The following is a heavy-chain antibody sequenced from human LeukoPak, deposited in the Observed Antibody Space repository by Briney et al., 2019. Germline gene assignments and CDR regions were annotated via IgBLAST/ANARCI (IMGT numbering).Heavy chain of an antibody. CDR3: ARDQTSIDS. Sequence: GAAFSDRWKSSVGPAAWKRLEWVANIKRAGSEKYYVDFLKGRFTISRDNAKNSLFLQINSLTAEGTAVNYRARDQTSIDSWGQGTLVTVSS. CDR1: GAAFSDRW. J-gene: IGHJ5*01. CDR2: IKRAGSEK. V-gene: IGHV3-7*01.